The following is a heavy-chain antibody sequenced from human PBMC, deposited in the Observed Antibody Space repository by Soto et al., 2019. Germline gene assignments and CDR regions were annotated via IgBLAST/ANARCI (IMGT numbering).Heavy chain of an antibody. V-gene: IGHV2-26*01. CDR2: IFSNDEK. D-gene: IGHD3-10*01. CDR1: GFSLSNARMG. J-gene: IGHJ6*02. Sequence: QVTLKESGPVLVKPTETLTLTCTVSGFSLSNARMGVSWIRQPPGKALEWLAHIFSNDEKSYSTSLKSRLTISKETSKSQGVLTMTNMDPVDTATYYCARIRGLLWFGELGMDVWGQGTTVTVSS. CDR3: ARIRGLLWFGELGMDV.